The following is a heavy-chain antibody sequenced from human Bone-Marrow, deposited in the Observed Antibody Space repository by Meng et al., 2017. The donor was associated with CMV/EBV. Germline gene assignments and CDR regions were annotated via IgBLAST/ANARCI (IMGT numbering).Heavy chain of an antibody. J-gene: IGHJ5*02. CDR1: GFTFSNYW. CDR2: ISSEGTTT. D-gene: IGHD3-22*01. CDR3: ARDYYDSSGYRNWFDP. Sequence: GESLKISCAASGFTFSNYWVHWVRQAPGKGLVWVSRISSEGTTTTYADSVKGRCTISRDNAKNTLYLQMNSLRAEDTAVYYCARDYYDSSGYRNWFDPWGQGTLVTVSS. V-gene: IGHV3-74*01.